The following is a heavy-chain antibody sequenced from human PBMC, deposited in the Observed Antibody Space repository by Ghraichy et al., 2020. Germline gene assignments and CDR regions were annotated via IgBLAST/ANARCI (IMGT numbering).Heavy chain of an antibody. CDR1: GFTFSSYS. CDR3: ARGWHKVLEATIPYYFDS. J-gene: IGHJ4*02. V-gene: IGHV3-21*01. D-gene: IGHD5-12*01. CDR2: ISSGSTYI. Sequence: LTCAASGFTFSSYSMSWVRQAPGKGLEWVSSISSGSTYIYYADSVKGRFTISRDNAENSLFLQMDSLRVEDRAVYYCARGWHKVLEATIPYYFDSWGRGTLVTVSS.